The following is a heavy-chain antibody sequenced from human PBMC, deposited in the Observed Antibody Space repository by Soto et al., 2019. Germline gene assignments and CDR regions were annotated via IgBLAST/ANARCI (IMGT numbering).Heavy chain of an antibody. CDR2: IYYSGST. Sequence: SETLSLTCTVSGGSISSSSYYWGWIRQPPGKGLEWIGSIYYSGSTYYNPSLKGRVTISVDTSKNQFSLKLSSVTAADTAVYYCARKDSIVVVPAAMEYFDYWGQGTLVTVSS. D-gene: IGHD2-2*01. V-gene: IGHV4-39*01. J-gene: IGHJ4*02. CDR3: ARKDSIVVVPAAMEYFDY. CDR1: GGSISSSSYY.